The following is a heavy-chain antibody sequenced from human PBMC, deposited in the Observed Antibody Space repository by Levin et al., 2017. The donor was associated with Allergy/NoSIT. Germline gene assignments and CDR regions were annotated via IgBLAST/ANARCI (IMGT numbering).Heavy chain of an antibody. CDR3: ARGWGESYRDTLGY. CDR2: IYYSGST. Sequence: SETLSLTCTVSGGSISNYYWTWIRQPPGKGLEWIGDIYYSGSTNYNPSLKSRVTISVDTSENRFSLKLSSVTAADTAVYYCARGWGESYRDTLGYWGQGTLVTVSS. J-gene: IGHJ4*02. V-gene: IGHV4-59*01. CDR1: GGSISNYY. D-gene: IGHD3-16*02.